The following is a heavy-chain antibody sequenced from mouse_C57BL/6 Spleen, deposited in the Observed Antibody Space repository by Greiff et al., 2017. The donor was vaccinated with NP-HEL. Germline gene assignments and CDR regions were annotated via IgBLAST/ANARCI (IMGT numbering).Heavy chain of an antibody. Sequence: QVQLQQPGAELVKPGASVKLSCKASGYTFTSYWMQWVKQRPGQGLEWIGWIYPRDGSTKYNEKFKGQATLTVDTSSSTAYMELHSLTSDDSAVYFCARYGSYDYDGRYYFDYWGQGTTLTVSS. J-gene: IGHJ2*01. CDR2: IYPRDGST. D-gene: IGHD2-4*01. CDR3: ARYGSYDYDGRYYFDY. V-gene: IGHV1-85*01. CDR1: GYTFTSYW.